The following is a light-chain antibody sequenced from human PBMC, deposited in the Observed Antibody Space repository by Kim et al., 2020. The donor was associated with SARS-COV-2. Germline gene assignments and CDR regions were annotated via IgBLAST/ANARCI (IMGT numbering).Light chain of an antibody. CDR3: QRYDYVPFT. CDR2: DAS. CDR1: QDISNY. V-gene: IGKV1-33*01. Sequence: DIQMTQSPSSLSASVGDRVTISCQASQDISNYLIWYQQKPGKAPKLLIYDASNLQTGVPSRFSGSGSGTDFTFTISSLQPEDIATYYRQRYDYVPFTFGQGTRLEIK. J-gene: IGKJ5*01.